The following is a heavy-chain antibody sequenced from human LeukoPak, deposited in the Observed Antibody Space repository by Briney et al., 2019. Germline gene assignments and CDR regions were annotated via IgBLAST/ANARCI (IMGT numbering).Heavy chain of an antibody. Sequence: PGGSLRLSCAASGFTFSSYAMHWVRQAPGKGLEWVAVISYDGSNKYYADSVKGRFTISRDNSKNTLYLQMYSLRAEDTAVYYCARGAPLRYFDWLLPLFDYWGQGTLVTVSS. CDR3: ARGAPLRYFDWLLPLFDY. CDR2: ISYDGSNK. V-gene: IGHV3-30*04. D-gene: IGHD3-9*01. CDR1: GFTFSSYA. J-gene: IGHJ4*02.